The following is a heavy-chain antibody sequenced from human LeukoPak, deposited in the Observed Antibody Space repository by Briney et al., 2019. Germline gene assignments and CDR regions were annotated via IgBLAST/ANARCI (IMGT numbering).Heavy chain of an antibody. V-gene: IGHV3-33*01. CDR3: ARGWFGQSPSYGMDV. CDR1: GFTFSSYG. CDR2: IWYDGSNK. D-gene: IGHD3-10*01. Sequence: GGSLRLSCAASGFTFSSYGMHWVRQAPRKGLEWVAVIWYDGSNKYYADSVKGRFTISRDNSKNTLYLQMNSLRAEDTAVYYCARGWFGQSPSYGMDVWGQGTTVTVSS. J-gene: IGHJ6*02.